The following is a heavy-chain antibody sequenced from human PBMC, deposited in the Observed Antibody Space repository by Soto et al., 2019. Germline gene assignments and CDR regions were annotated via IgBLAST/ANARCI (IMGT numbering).Heavy chain of an antibody. Sequence: QVQLVESGGGLVKPGGSLRLSCAVSGFTFSDYYMSWIRQAPGKGLEWVSYMSSSGNDIYYADSVEGRFTISRDNARNSLYLQLSSLRAEDTAVYYCARVGQDYYCGMDVWGQGTTVTVSS. CDR1: GFTFSDYY. V-gene: IGHV3-11*01. J-gene: IGHJ6*02. CDR3: ARVGQDYYCGMDV. CDR2: MSSSGNDI.